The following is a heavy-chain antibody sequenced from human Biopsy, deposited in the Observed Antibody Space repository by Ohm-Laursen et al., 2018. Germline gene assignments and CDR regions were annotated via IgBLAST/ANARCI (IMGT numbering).Heavy chain of an antibody. CDR1: GGSFSDYG. CDR3: ATLTEDYGASPDS. CDR2: VIPISNTA. V-gene: IGHV1-69*06. Sequence: SVKVSCKASGGSFSDYGLSWVRQAPGRGLEWMGTVIPISNTANYAQNFQDRLTITADRSTNTAYMELNSLRSEDTAVYFCATLTEDYGASPDSWGQGTLVVVSS. D-gene: IGHD4-17*01. J-gene: IGHJ4*02.